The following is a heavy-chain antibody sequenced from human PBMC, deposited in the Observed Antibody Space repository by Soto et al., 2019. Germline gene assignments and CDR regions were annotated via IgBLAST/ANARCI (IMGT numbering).Heavy chain of an antibody. V-gene: IGHV3-30*18. CDR1: GFTFSISG. J-gene: IGHJ4*02. CDR2: ISYDGSNK. Sequence: GGSLRLSCAASGFTFSISGMHWVLRAPGKGLEWVAVISYDGSNKFYADSVKGRFTISRDNFRNTLYLQMNSLRAEDTAVYYCAKEFHSWNYFDYWGQGTLVTVSS. D-gene: IGHD1-20*01. CDR3: AKEFHSWNYFDY.